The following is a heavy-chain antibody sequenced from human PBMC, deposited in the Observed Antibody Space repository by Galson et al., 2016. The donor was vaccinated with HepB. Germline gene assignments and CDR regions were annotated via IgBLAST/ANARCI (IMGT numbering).Heavy chain of an antibody. Sequence: SLRLSCAASGFIFSGYWMHWVRQVPGKGLVWVSRIKSDGSSRTYADSVKGRFTISRDNAKGTLYLQMNSLRDDDTAVYYCAREGVTVDAFDIWGQGTMVTVSS. D-gene: IGHD2-21*02. J-gene: IGHJ3*02. V-gene: IGHV3-74*01. CDR1: GFIFSGYW. CDR3: AREGVTVDAFDI. CDR2: IKSDGSSR.